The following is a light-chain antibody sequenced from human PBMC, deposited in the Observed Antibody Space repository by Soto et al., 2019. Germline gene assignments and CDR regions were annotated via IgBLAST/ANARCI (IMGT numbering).Light chain of an antibody. CDR1: QSVSSY. Sequence: PGERATLSCRASQSVSSYLAWYQQKPGQAPRLLIYDASNRATGIPARFSGSGSGTDFTLTISSLEPEDFAVYYCQQRRTFGGGTKVDI. V-gene: IGKV3-11*01. CDR2: DAS. CDR3: QQRRT. J-gene: IGKJ4*01.